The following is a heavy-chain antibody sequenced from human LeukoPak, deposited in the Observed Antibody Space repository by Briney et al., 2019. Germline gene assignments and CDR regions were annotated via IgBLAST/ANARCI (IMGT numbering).Heavy chain of an antibody. Sequence: SETLSLTCTVSGGSISSYYWSWIRQPPGKGLERIGYIYYSGSTNYNPSLKSRVTISVDTSKNQFSLKLSSVTAADTAVYYCARRSSWLKAFDIWGQGTMVTVSS. CDR2: IYYSGST. CDR3: ARRSSWLKAFDI. D-gene: IGHD6-13*01. V-gene: IGHV4-59*08. J-gene: IGHJ3*02. CDR1: GGSISSYY.